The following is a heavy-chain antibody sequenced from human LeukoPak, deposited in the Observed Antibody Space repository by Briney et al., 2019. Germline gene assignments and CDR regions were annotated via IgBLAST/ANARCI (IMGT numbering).Heavy chain of an antibody. CDR1: GYTFTSYG. Sequence: ASVKVSCKASGYTFTSYGISWVRQAPGQGLDWMGWISAYNSNKNYPQKRQGRVTMTTDPSTSTAYMELRSLRSDDTAVYYCARVGATLFYYFDYWGQGTLVTVSS. CDR2: ISAYNSNK. CDR3: ARVGATLFYYFDY. J-gene: IGHJ4*02. D-gene: IGHD1-26*01. V-gene: IGHV1-18*01.